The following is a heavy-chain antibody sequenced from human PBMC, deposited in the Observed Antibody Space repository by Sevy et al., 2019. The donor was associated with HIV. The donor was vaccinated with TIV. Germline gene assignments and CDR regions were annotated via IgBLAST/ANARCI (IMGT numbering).Heavy chain of an antibody. V-gene: IGHV3-7*01. CDR2: IKQDGSKK. J-gene: IGHJ4*02. CDR3: ARPYRTDPFYYSGSGGYYYPSYFDY. CDR1: GFTLSNYW. D-gene: IGHD3-22*01. Sequence: GGSLRLSCAASGFTLSNYWMSWVRQAPGKGLEWVANIKQDGSKKYYVDSVKGRFTISRDNAKNSLYLQTNSLRAEDTAVYYCARPYRTDPFYYSGSGGYYYPSYFDYWGQGTLVTVSS.